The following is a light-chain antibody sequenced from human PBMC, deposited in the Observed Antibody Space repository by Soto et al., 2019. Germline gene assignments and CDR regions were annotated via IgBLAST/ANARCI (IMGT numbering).Light chain of an antibody. CDR3: QQYNGYWT. CDR2: EAS. V-gene: IGKV1-5*03. CDR1: QSISDS. Sequence: DIQMTQSPSTLSASVGDRVTITCRASQSISDSLAWYQQKPGKAPKLLIYEASSLKSGVPSRFSGSRSGTEFTLTISSLQPDDFVTYYCQQYNGYWTFGQGIKVEIK. J-gene: IGKJ1*01.